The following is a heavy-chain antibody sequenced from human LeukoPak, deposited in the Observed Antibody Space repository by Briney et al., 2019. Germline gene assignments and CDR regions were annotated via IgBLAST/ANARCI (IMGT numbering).Heavy chain of an antibody. CDR2: ISYDGSNK. J-gene: IGHJ6*02. CDR1: GFTFSSYG. Sequence: GRSLRLSCAASGFTFSSYGMHWVRQAPGKGLEWVAVISYDGSNKYYGDSVKGRFTFSRDNSKNTLYLQMNSLRAEDTAVYYCAKDLQLLYYYYYGMDVWGQGTTVTVSS. V-gene: IGHV3-30*18. D-gene: IGHD2-2*01. CDR3: AKDLQLLYYYYYGMDV.